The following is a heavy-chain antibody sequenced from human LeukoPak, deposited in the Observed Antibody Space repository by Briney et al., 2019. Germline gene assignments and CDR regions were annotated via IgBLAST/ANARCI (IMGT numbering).Heavy chain of an antibody. V-gene: IGHV3-30*18. CDR3: AKDLVSGSGWYYFDY. CDR1: GFTFSSYG. Sequence: HLGGSLRLSCAASGFTFSSYGMHWVRQAPGKGLEWVAVISYDGSNKYYADSVKGRFTISRDNSKNTLYLQMNSLRAEDTAVYYCAKDLVSGSGWYYFDYWGQGTLVTVSS. J-gene: IGHJ4*02. D-gene: IGHD6-19*01. CDR2: ISYDGSNK.